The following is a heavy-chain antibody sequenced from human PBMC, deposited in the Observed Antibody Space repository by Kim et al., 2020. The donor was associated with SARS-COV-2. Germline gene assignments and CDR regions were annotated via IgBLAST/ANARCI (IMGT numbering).Heavy chain of an antibody. J-gene: IGHJ6*02. Sequence: GGSLRLSCAASGFTFSSYDMHWVRQATGKGLEWVSAIGTAGDTYYPGSVKGRFTISRENAKNSLYLQMNSLRAGDTAVYYCARAYDSSGYYGPYYYYYGMDVWGQGTTVTVSS. CDR2: IGTAGDT. CDR3: ARAYDSSGYYGPYYYYYGMDV. CDR1: GFTFSSYD. V-gene: IGHV3-13*04. D-gene: IGHD3-22*01.